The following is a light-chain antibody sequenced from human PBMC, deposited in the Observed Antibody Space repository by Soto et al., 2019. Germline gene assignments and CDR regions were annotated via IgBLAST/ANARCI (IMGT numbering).Light chain of an antibody. J-gene: IGLJ2*01. V-gene: IGLV1-40*01. Sequence: QSVLTQPPSVSGAPGQRATISCTGSSSNIGAGYDVHWYQQLPGTAPKLLIYGNSNRPSGVPDRFSGSKSGTSASLAITGLQAEDEADYYCQSYDSSLSGVVFGGGTKATVL. CDR2: GNS. CDR1: SSNIGAGYD. CDR3: QSYDSSLSGVV.